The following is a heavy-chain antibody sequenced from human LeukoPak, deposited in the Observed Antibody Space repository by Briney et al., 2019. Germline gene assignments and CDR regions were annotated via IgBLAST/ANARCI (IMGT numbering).Heavy chain of an antibody. Sequence: SETLSPTCTVSGGSINTYYWGWIRQPPGKGLEWIGCIYNAGTTNYNPFLKSRVTISVDTSKNQFSLKLNSVTAADTAVYYCARLPRYGGYDHFDYWGQGILVIVSS. CDR1: GGSINTYY. D-gene: IGHD5-12*01. V-gene: IGHV4-4*08. CDR3: ARLPRYGGYDHFDY. J-gene: IGHJ4*02. CDR2: IYNAGTT.